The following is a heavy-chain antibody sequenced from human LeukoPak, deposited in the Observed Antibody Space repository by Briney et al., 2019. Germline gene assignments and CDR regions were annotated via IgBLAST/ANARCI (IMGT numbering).Heavy chain of an antibody. J-gene: IGHJ4*02. D-gene: IGHD3-22*01. Sequence: PSETLSLTCTVSNDSISSGDYYWNWIRQPPGKGLEWIGYIFHRGGTSYNPSLKSRILFSVDTSQNQFSLKLSSVTAADTAVYYCARTYYDSSGYYYGYFDYWGQGTLVTVSS. CDR1: NDSISSGDYY. CDR2: IFHRGGT. V-gene: IGHV4-30-4*01. CDR3: ARTYYDSSGYYYGYFDY.